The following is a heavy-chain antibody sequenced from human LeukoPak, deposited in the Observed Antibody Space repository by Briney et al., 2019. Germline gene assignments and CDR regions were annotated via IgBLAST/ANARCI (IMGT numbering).Heavy chain of an antibody. J-gene: IGHJ4*02. D-gene: IGHD2-2*02. CDR2: ISYDGSNK. CDR1: GFTFSSYA. Sequence: GGSLRLSCAASGFTFSSYAMHWVRQAPGKGLEGVAVISYDGSNKYYADSVKGRFTISRDNSKNTLYLQMNSLRAEDTAVYYCAKDMYQLLYSGDYWGQGTLVTVSS. CDR3: AKDMYQLLYSGDY. V-gene: IGHV3-30-3*01.